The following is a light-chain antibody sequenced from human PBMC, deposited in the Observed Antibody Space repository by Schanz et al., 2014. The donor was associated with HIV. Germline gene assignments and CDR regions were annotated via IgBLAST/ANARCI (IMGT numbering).Light chain of an antibody. CDR2: EVS. CDR3: SSYTSSSTL. Sequence: QSALTQPASVSGSPGQSITISCTGANSDVGSYNLVSWYQQHPGKAPKLMIFEVSKRPSGISDRFSGSKSGNTASLTISGLQSDDEADYYCSSYTSSSTLFGGGTKLTVL. V-gene: IGLV2-14*02. J-gene: IGLJ2*01. CDR1: NSDVGSYNL.